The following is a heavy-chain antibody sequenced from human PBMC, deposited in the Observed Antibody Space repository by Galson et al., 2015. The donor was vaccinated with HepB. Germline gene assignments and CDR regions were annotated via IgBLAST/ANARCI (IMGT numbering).Heavy chain of an antibody. CDR2: INPSGGRT. CDR1: GYTFSTYY. D-gene: IGHD2-2*01. V-gene: IGHV1-46*01. J-gene: IGHJ3*02. Sequence: SVKVSCKASGYTFSTYYIHWVRQAPGQGLEWMGIINPSGGRTNYAQKFQDRVTMTRDTSTSTVYMQLSSLRSEDTAVYYFATIRVGFCITTNGKADDFDIWGQGTMVTVSS. CDR3: ATIRVGFCITTNGKADDFDI.